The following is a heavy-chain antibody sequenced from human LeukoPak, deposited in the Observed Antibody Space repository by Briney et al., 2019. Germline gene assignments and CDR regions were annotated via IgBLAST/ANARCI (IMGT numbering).Heavy chain of an antibody. CDR3: ARPGYDFWSGYYANWFDP. Sequence: GALRLSCAASGFIFSSYAIHWVRQAPGKGLEWVAVISYDGSNKYYADSVKGRFTVSRDNSKNTLYLQLNSLRAEDTAVYYCARPGYDFWSGYYANWFDPWGQGALVTVSS. J-gene: IGHJ5*02. V-gene: IGHV3-30*01. CDR1: GFIFSSYA. CDR2: ISYDGSNK. D-gene: IGHD3-3*01.